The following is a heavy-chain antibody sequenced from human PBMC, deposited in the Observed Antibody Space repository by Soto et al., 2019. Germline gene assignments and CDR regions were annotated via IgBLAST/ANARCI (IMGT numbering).Heavy chain of an antibody. V-gene: IGHV4-34*02. J-gene: IGHJ6*03. CDR3: ARGLVLWFGELSRRGGYYYYRDV. CDR2: INDSGNI. Sequence: QVQLQQWGAGLLKPSETLSLTCAVYGGSFSGYQWTWIRQTPERGLEWIGEINDSGNINYNPSLKSRGTILAATANKQISLRLSSVTAADPAVYYCARGLVLWFGELSRRGGYYYYRDVGGKGTAVTVSS. D-gene: IGHD3-10*01. CDR1: GGSFSGYQ.